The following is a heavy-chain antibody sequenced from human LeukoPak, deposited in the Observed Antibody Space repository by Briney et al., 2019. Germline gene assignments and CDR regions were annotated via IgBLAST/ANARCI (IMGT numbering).Heavy chain of an antibody. V-gene: IGHV3-74*01. CDR1: GFTFSSYW. CDR3: ARDRIAATNWFDP. D-gene: IGHD2-15*01. CDR2: INTDGSST. J-gene: IGHJ5*02. Sequence: GGSLRLPCVASGFTFSSYWMHWVRQAPGKGLVWVSRINTDGSSTSYADSVKGRFTISRDNAKNTVYMQMNSLRAEDTAVYYCARDRIAATNWFDPWGQGTLVTVSS.